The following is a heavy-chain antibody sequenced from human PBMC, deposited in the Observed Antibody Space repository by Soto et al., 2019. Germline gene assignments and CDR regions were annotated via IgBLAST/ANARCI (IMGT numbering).Heavy chain of an antibody. J-gene: IGHJ4*02. CDR2: ISYDGSNK. CDR1: GFTFSSYG. CDR3: AKDLDDYGDYFDY. Sequence: PGGSLRLSCAASGFTFSSYGMHWVRQAPGKGLEWVAVISYDGSNKYYADSVKGRFTISRDNSKNTLYLQMNSLRAEDTAVYYCAKDLDDYGDYFDYWGQGTLVTVSS. V-gene: IGHV3-30*18. D-gene: IGHD4-17*01.